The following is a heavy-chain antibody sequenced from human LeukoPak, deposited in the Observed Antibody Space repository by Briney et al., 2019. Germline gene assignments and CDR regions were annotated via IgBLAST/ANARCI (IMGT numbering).Heavy chain of an antibody. D-gene: IGHD3-22*01. Sequence: GGSLRLSCAASGFTFSSYAMSWVRQAPGKGLEWVSGISGSGGSTYYADSVKGRFTISRDNSKNTLYLQMKSLRAEDTAVYYCAKSWNYYDSSGDDALDIWGQGTMVTVSS. J-gene: IGHJ3*02. CDR2: ISGSGGST. V-gene: IGHV3-23*01. CDR1: GFTFSSYA. CDR3: AKSWNYYDSSGDDALDI.